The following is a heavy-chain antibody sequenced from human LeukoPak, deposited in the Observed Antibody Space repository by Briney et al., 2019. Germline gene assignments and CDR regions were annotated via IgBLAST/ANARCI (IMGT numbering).Heavy chain of an antibody. CDR1: GFTFGSYA. J-gene: IGHJ4*02. V-gene: IGHV3-23*01. CDR2: ISGSGDST. CDR3: AKFHTVTTTY. D-gene: IGHD4-11*01. Sequence: GGSLRLSCAASGFTFGSYAMSWVRQAPGKGLEWVSGISGSGDSTYYADSVKGRFTISRDNSKNTLYVQMNSLRAEDTAVYYCAKFHTVTTTYWGQGTLVTVSS.